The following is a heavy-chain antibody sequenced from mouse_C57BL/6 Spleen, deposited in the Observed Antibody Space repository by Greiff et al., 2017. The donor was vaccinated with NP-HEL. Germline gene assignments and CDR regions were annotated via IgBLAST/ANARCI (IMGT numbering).Heavy chain of an antibody. Sequence: VQLQQSGAELVRPGASVTLSCKASGYTFTDYEMHWVKQTPVHGLEWIGAIDPETGGTAYNQKFKGKAILTADKSSSTAYMELRSLTSEDSAVYYCTSMVTTLYDYWGQGTSVTVSS. D-gene: IGHD2-2*01. V-gene: IGHV1-15*01. CDR1: GYTFTDYE. CDR3: TSMVTTLYDY. CDR2: IDPETGGT. J-gene: IGHJ4*01.